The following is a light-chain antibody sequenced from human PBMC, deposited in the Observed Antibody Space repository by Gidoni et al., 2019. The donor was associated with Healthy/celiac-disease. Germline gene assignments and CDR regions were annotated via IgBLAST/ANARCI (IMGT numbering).Light chain of an antibody. J-gene: IGLJ2*01. CDR3: SSYTSSSTYVV. V-gene: IGLV2-14*03. Sequence: QSALTQPASVSGSPGQSITIPCTETRSDVGGYNYVSWYQQHPGKAPKLMIYDVSNRPSGVSNRFSGSKSGNTASLTISGLQAEDEADHYCSSYTSSSTYVVFGGGTKLTVL. CDR1: RSDVGGYNY. CDR2: DVS.